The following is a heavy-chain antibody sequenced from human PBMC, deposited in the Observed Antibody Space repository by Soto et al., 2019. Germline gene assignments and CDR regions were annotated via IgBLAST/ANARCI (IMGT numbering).Heavy chain of an antibody. CDR1: GVSMSSQY. Sequence: PSATRSLTCTVSGVSMSSQYWGWLRQPPGKGLEWIGYIYNSGSTNYNPSLKSRVTISVDTSKNQFSLKLSSVTAADTAVYYCARGGSAWSNDYWGQGALVTVSS. J-gene: IGHJ4*02. CDR2: IYNSGST. V-gene: IGHV4-59*11. D-gene: IGHD6-19*01. CDR3: ARGGSAWSNDY.